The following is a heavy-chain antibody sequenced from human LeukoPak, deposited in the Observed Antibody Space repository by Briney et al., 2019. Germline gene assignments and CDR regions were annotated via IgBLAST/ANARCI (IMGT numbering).Heavy chain of an antibody. CDR3: ARDQGYQLLYY. CDR2: ISAGNGET. D-gene: IGHD2-2*01. Sequence: VSVPVSCLASRYTFSRYAIHWVRQAPGQSLEWMGWISAGNGETKYSQNFQGRLTITRDTSSSTAYMEPTSLISEDTAVYCWARDQGYQLLYYWGKGTLVTVSS. CDR1: RYTFSRYA. J-gene: IGHJ4*02. V-gene: IGHV1-3*01.